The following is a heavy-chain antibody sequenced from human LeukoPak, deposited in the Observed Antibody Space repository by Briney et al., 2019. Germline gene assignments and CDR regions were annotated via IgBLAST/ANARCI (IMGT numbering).Heavy chain of an antibody. Sequence: PGGSLRLSCAASGFTVSSNDMSWVRQAPGTGLEWVSVIYRAGSTDYADSVKGRFTISRDNSQNTLYLQMNSLRVEDTAVYYCARMIAARREFDYWGQGTLVTVSS. J-gene: IGHJ4*02. CDR1: GFTVSSND. V-gene: IGHV3-53*01. CDR2: IYRAGST. D-gene: IGHD6-6*01. CDR3: ARMIAARREFDY.